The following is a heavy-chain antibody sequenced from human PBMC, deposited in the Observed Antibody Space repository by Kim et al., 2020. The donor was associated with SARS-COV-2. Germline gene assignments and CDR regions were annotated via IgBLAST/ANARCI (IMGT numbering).Heavy chain of an antibody. D-gene: IGHD3-16*02. CDR2: ISSSSSYI. CDR1: GFTFSRSS. Sequence: GGSLRLSCAASGFTFSRSSMYWVRQAPGKGLEWVSCISSSSSYIYYAVSVKGRLTIPRDNAENSLYLQMNSPRAEDTAVYYCARDSHIWGSYRYGGYNWFDPWGQGTLVTVSS. CDR3: ARDSHIWGSYRYGGYNWFDP. J-gene: IGHJ5*02. V-gene: IGHV3-21*01.